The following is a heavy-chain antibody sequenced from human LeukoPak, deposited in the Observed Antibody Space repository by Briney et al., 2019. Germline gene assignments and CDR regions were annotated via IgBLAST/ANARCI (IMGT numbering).Heavy chain of an antibody. CDR2: ITGSGGST. CDR1: GFTFSNYA. J-gene: IGHJ4*02. CDR3: AKWGDYDVLTGYYDPDY. Sequence: GGSLRLSCAASGFTFSNYAMSWVRQAPGKGLEWVSAITGSGGSTYYADSVKGRFPISRDNSKNTLYLQMNSLRAEDTAVYYCAKWGDYDVLTGYYDPDYWGQGTLVTVSS. D-gene: IGHD3-9*01. V-gene: IGHV3-23*01.